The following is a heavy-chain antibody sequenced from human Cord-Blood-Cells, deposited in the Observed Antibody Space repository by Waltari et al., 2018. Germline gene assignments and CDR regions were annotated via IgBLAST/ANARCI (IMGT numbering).Heavy chain of an antibody. D-gene: IGHD3-10*01. Sequence: QVQLVQSGAEVKKPGSSVKVSCKASGGTFSSYAISWVRQAPGQGLEWMGGIIPICGTANYAQKFQGRVTITADESTSTAYMELSSLRSEDTAVYYCARAFSGRNSNYYYYGMDVWGQGTTVTVSS. CDR1: GGTFSSYA. J-gene: IGHJ6*02. V-gene: IGHV1-69*12. CDR3: ARAFSGRNSNYYYYGMDV. CDR2: IIPICGTA.